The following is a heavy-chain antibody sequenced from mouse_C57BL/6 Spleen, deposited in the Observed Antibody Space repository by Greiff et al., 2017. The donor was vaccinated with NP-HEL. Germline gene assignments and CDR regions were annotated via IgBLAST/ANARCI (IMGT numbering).Heavy chain of an antibody. CDR3: ARWDGYDGEDV. D-gene: IGHD2-2*01. Sequence: VQLQQSGAELMKPGASVKLSCKATGYTFTDYWKEWIKQRPGHGLEWIGEIFPGSGSTNYNEKFKGKATFTADTSSNTAYMQRISLTTEDSAIYYCARWDGYDGEDVWGTGTTVTVSS. CDR2: IFPGSGST. V-gene: IGHV1-9*01. J-gene: IGHJ1*03. CDR1: GYTFTDYW.